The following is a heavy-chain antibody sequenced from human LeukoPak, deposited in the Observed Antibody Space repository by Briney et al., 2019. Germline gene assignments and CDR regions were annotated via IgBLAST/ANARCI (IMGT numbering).Heavy chain of an antibody. CDR1: GYSFTTYW. Sequence: GESLKISCKDTGYSFTTYWIGWVRQMPGKGLEWMGIIYPGDSDTRYSPSFQGQVTISADKSISTAYLQWSSLEASDTAMYYCARLKNNWFDPWGQGTLVTVSS. J-gene: IGHJ5*02. V-gene: IGHV5-51*01. CDR3: ARLKNNWFDP. CDR2: IYPGDSDT.